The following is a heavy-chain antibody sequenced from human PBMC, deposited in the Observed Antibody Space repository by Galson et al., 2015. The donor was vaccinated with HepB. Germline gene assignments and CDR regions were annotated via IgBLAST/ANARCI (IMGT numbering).Heavy chain of an antibody. V-gene: IGHV3-23*01. CDR3: AKDLYGDYTPFDY. D-gene: IGHD4-17*01. CDR1: GFTFSNYA. CDR2: FSSSGGST. Sequence: SLRLSCAASGFTFSNYAMNWVRQAPGKGLEWISRFSSSGGSTYYADSVKGRFTISRDNSRNMVYLQMTSLRAEDTAVYYCAKDLYGDYTPFDYWGQGTLVTVSS. J-gene: IGHJ4*02.